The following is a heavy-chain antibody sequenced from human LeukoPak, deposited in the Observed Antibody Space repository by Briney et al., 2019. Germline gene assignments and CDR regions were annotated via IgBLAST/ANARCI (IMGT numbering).Heavy chain of an antibody. CDR3: ARDFSNGGCDY. V-gene: IGHV3-11*04. D-gene: IGHD1-1*01. CDR1: RFTFSGYY. Sequence: GGSLRLSCAASRFTFSGYYMNWIRQAPGKGQEWVSYISGSGSAIYYADSVKGRFTISRDNAKNSLYLQMDSLRAEDTAIYYCARDFSNGGCDYWGQGTLVTVSS. J-gene: IGHJ4*02. CDR2: ISGSGSAI.